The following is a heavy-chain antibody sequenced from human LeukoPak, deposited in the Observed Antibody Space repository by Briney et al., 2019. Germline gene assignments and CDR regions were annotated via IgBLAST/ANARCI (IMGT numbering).Heavy chain of an antibody. V-gene: IGHV5-51*01. J-gene: IGHJ4*02. CDR1: GYSFTSYW. D-gene: IGHD5-24*01. CDR3: ARAQARWLQQS. CDR2: FYPGDSDT. Sequence: GESLKISWKGSGYSFTSYWIGWVRQMPGKGLGWMGIFYPGDSDTRYSPSFQGQVTISADKSISTAYLQWSSLKASDTAMYYCARAQARWLQQSWGQGTLVTVSS.